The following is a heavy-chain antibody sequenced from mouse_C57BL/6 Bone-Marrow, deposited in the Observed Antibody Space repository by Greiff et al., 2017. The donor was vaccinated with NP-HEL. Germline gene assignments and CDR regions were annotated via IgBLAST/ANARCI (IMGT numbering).Heavy chain of an antibody. CDR3: TRKPTYYGSPYFDY. CDR1: GYTFTSYW. D-gene: IGHD1-1*01. CDR2: IYPGNSDT. V-gene: IGHV1-5*01. Sequence: VQLQQSGTVLARPGASVKMSCKTSGYTFTSYWMHWVKQRPGQGLEWIGAIYPGNSDTSYNQKFKGKAKLTAVTSASTAYMELSSLTNEDSAVYYCTRKPTYYGSPYFDYWGQGTTLTVSS. J-gene: IGHJ2*01.